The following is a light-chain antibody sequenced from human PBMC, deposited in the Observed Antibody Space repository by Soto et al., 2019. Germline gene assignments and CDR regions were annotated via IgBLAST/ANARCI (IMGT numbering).Light chain of an antibody. CDR3: QQSYDAPQN. CDR1: QSVLYSSNNKNY. CDR2: WAS. V-gene: IGKV4-1*01. Sequence: DIVMTQSPDSLAVSLGERATINCKSSQSVLYSSNNKNYLAWYQQKPGQPPKLLIYWASTRESGVPDRFSGSGSGTDFPLTISSLQSEDVVVYYSQQSYDAPQNFGQGTKVEIK. J-gene: IGKJ1*01.